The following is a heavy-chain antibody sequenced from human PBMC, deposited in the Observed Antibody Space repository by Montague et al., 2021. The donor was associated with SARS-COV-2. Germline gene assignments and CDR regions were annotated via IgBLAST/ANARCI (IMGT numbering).Heavy chain of an antibody. V-gene: IGHV4-39*07. Sequence: SETLSLTCTVSGGSISSSNYYWGWIRQPPGKGLEWIGNMYYSGSTYYNPSLKSRVTISIDTSKNQFSLKLSSVTAADTAVYYCARDDFVLQGGTKGMDVWGQGTTVTVSS. CDR2: MYYSGST. CDR3: ARDDFVLQGGTKGMDV. CDR1: GGSISSSNYY. D-gene: IGHD3/OR15-3a*01. J-gene: IGHJ6*02.